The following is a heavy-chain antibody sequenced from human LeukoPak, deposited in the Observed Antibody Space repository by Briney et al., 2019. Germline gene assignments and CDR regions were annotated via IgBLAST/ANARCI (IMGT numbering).Heavy chain of an antibody. D-gene: IGHD3-22*01. V-gene: IGHV3-20*01. CDR2: INWNGGST. CDR1: GFTFDDYG. Sequence: GGSLRLSCAASGFTFDDYGMSWVRQAPGKGLEWVSGINWNGGSTGYADSVKGRFTISRDNAKNSLYLQMNSLRAEDTALYHCARRSGYYDSSGYSGYYMDVWCKGTTVTIYS. J-gene: IGHJ6*03. CDR3: ARRSGYYDSSGYSGYYMDV.